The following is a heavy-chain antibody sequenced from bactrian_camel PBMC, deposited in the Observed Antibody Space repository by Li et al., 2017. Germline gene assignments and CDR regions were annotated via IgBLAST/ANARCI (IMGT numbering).Heavy chain of an antibody. D-gene: IGHD1*01. Sequence: QLVESGGGSAQAGGSLRLSCAISGIGYDGYCMGWFRQAPGEEREKVAIIDTDGTTNYADSVKGRFTISQDNSKNTLYLQMNNLKPEDTAMYYCAAARASSSTCSRGYVLRQSQTASWGQGTQVTVS. V-gene: IGHV3S55*01. CDR1: GIGYDGYC. J-gene: IGHJ4*01. CDR2: IDTDGTT. CDR3: AAARASSSTCSRGYVLRQSQTAS.